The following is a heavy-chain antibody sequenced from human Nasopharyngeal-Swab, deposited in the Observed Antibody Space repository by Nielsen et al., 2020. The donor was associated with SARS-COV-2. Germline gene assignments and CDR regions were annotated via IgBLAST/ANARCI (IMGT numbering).Heavy chain of an antibody. D-gene: IGHD2-15*01. J-gene: IGHJ6*02. V-gene: IGHV4-34*01. CDR3: ARGPRGRRGHYGMDV. CDR2: INHSGST. Sequence: GSLRLSCAVYGGSFSGYYWSWIRQPPGKGLEWIGEINHSGSTNYNPSLKGRVTISVDTSKNQFSLKLSSVTAADTAVYYCARGPRGRRGHYGMDVWGQGTTVTVSS. CDR1: GGSFSGYY.